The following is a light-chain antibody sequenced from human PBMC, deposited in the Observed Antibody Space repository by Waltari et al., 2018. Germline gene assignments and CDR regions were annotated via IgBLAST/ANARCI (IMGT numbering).Light chain of an antibody. CDR2: AAS. V-gene: IGKV1-39*01. CDR3: QQTYISPQT. J-gene: IGKJ1*01. CDR1: KSISTY. Sequence: DIQMTQYPSSLSASVGDRVTITCRASKSISTYLNWYQEKPGKAPQLLIYAASRLQSGVPSRFSGSGSGTDFTLTISSLQPEDFATYYCQQTYISPQTFGQGTKVEIK.